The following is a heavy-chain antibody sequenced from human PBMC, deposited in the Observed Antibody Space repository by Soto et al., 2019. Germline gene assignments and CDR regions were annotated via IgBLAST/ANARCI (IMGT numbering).Heavy chain of an antibody. CDR2: ISWNSGSI. CDR3: AKDKDSGWYYFDY. D-gene: IGHD6-19*01. CDR1: GFTFDDYA. J-gene: IGHJ4*02. Sequence: DVQLVESGGGLVQPGRSLRLSCAASGFTFDDYAMHWVRQAPGKGLEWVSGISWNSGSIGYADSVKGRFTISRDNAKNSLYLQMNSLRAEDTALYYCAKDKDSGWYYFDYWGQGTLVTVSS. V-gene: IGHV3-9*01.